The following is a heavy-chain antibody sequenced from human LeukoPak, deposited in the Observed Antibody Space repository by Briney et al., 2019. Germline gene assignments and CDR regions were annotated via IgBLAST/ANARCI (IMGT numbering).Heavy chain of an antibody. CDR2: ISSSGSTI. D-gene: IGHD3-10*01. Sequence: PGGSLRLSCAASGFTFSDYYMSWIRQAPGKGLEWVSYISSSGSTIYYADPVKGRFTISRDNAKNSLYLQMNSLRAEDTAVYYCARDRRDYGSGSYYDYWGQGTLVTVSS. CDR1: GFTFSDYY. J-gene: IGHJ4*02. CDR3: ARDRRDYGSGSYYDY. V-gene: IGHV3-11*01.